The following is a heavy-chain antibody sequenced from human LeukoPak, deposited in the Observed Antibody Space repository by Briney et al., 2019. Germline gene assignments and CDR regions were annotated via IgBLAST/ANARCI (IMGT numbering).Heavy chain of an antibody. D-gene: IGHD3-22*01. CDR3: ARAPAQHYYDSSGYYYGLDY. J-gene: IGHJ4*02. CDR1: GFTFRSYW. Sequence: PGGSLRLSCAASGFTFRSYWMSWVRQAPGKGLEWVANIKQDRSEKYYVDSVKGRFTISRDNAENSLSLQMDSLRAEDTAVYYCARAPAQHYYDSSGYYYGLDYWGQGTLVTVSS. V-gene: IGHV3-7*04. CDR2: IKQDRSEK.